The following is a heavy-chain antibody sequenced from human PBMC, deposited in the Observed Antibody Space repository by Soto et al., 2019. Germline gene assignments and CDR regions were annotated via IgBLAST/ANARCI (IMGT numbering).Heavy chain of an antibody. CDR3: ARDVVRELLDPYYYYGMDV. V-gene: IGHV3-33*01. CDR2: IWYDGSNK. Sequence: QVQLVESGGGVVQPGRSLRLSCAASGFTFSSYGMHWVRQAPGKGLEWVAVIWYDGSNKYYADSVKGRFTISRDNSKNTLYLQMNSLRAEDTAVYYCARDVVRELLDPYYYYGMDVWGQGTTVTVSS. CDR1: GFTFSSYG. J-gene: IGHJ6*02. D-gene: IGHD1-26*01.